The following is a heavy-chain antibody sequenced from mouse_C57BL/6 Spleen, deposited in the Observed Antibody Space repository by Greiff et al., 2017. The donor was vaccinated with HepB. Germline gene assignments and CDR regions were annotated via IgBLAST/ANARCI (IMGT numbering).Heavy chain of an antibody. Sequence: VHVKQSGAELVRPGASVKLSCTASGFNIKDYYMHWVKQRPEQGLEWIGRIDPEDGDTEYAPKFQGKATMTADTSSNTAYLQLSSLTSEDTAVYYCTEGNYAWFAYWGQGTLVTVSA. CDR2: IDPEDGDT. J-gene: IGHJ3*01. D-gene: IGHD2-1*01. V-gene: IGHV14-1*01. CDR1: GFNIKDYY. CDR3: TEGNYAWFAY.